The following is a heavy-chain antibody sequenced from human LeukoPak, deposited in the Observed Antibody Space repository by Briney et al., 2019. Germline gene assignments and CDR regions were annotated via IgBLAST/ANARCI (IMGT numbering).Heavy chain of an antibody. V-gene: IGHV4-39*01. CDR2: IYYSGST. D-gene: IGHD6-19*01. J-gene: IGHJ5*02. CDR1: GGSISSSSYY. CDR3: ARLEGSGWYVGNWFDP. Sequence: PSETLSLTCTVSGGSISSSSYYWGWIRQPPGKGLEWIGSIYYSGSTYYNPSLKGRVTISVDTSKSQFSLKLSSVTAADTAVYYCARLEGSGWYVGNWFDPWGQGTLVTVSS.